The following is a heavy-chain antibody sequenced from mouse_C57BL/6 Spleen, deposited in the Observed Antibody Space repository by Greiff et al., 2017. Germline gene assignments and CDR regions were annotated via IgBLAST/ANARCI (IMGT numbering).Heavy chain of an antibody. CDR3: ARNYDYDGYAMDY. J-gene: IGHJ4*01. CDR1: GFTFSDYG. CDR2: ISNLAYSI. V-gene: IGHV5-15*01. Sequence: EVQRVESGGGLVQPGGSLKLSCAASGFTFSDYGMAWVRQAPRKGPEWVAFISNLAYSIYYADTVTGRFTISRENAKNTLYLEMSSLRSEDTAMYYCARNYDYDGYAMDYWGQGTSVTVSS. D-gene: IGHD2-4*01.